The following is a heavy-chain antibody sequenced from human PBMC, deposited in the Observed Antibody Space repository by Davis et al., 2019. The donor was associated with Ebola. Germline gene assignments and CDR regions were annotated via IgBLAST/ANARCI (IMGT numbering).Heavy chain of an antibody. CDR1: GYTFTSYY. Sequence: ASVNVSCKASGYTFTSYYMHWVRQAPGQGLEWMGIINPSGGSTSYAQKFQGRVTMTRDTSTSTVYMELSSLKSEDTAVYYCARGPPYYYGSGTPFDYWGQGTLVTVSS. V-gene: IGHV1-46*01. CDR2: INPSGGST. J-gene: IGHJ4*02. CDR3: ARGPPYYYGSGTPFDY. D-gene: IGHD3-10*01.